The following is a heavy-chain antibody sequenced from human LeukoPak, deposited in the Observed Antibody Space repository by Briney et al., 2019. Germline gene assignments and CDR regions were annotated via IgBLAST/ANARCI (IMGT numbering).Heavy chain of an antibody. CDR3: ARDLGSNYYDSSGYFY. D-gene: IGHD3-22*01. CDR2: ISSSGSTI. J-gene: IGHJ4*02. CDR1: GFTFSDYY. V-gene: IGHV3-11*04. Sequence: GGSLRLSCAASGFTFSDYYMSWIRQAPGKGLEWVSYISSSGSTIYYADSVKGRFTISRDNAKNSLYLQMNSLRAEDTAVYYCARDLGSNYYDSSGYFYWGQGTLVTVSS.